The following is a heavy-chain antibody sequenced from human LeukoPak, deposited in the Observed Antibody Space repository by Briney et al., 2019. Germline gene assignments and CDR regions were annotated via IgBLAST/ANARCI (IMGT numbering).Heavy chain of an antibody. CDR3: ARGSGYSYGFTGRERTKSRLDY. Sequence: ASVKVSCKASGYTFTDYYIHWVRQAPGQGLEWMGWINPNSGGTKYAQKFQGRVSMTRDTSISTAYMELSRLRYDDTAVYYCARGSGYSYGFTGRERTKSRLDYWGQGTLVTVSS. J-gene: IGHJ4*02. CDR2: INPNSGGT. CDR1: GYTFTDYY. D-gene: IGHD5-18*01. V-gene: IGHV1-2*02.